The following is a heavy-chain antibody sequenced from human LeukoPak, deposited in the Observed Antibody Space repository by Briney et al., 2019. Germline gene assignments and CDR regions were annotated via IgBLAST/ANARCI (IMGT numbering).Heavy chain of an antibody. CDR2: IYPGGSDT. Sequence: GESLRISCRSSGYSFINYYIGWVRQVSGKGLEWMGVIYPGGSDTTYSPSFRGQVVFSADRSTTTVYLQLTNLQASDTAIYYCARQYSSGWFRHFDYWGQGTLIAVSS. CDR3: ARQYSSGWFRHFDY. CDR1: GYSFINYY. V-gene: IGHV5-51*01. D-gene: IGHD3-22*01. J-gene: IGHJ4*01.